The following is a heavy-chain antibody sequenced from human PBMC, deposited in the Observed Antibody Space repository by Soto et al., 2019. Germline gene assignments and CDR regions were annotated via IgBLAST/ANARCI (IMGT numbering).Heavy chain of an antibody. CDR2: VNPSGGST. CDR1: GYIFTAYS. V-gene: IGHV1-46*01. CDR3: AREENCSDGICYSEYFQR. J-gene: IGHJ1*01. D-gene: IGHD2-15*01. Sequence: GASVKVSCKASGYIFTAYSMHWVRQAPGQGLEWMGVVNPSGGSTNYAQKFQGRITMTRDTSTSTVYMDLSSLTSEDTAVYYCAREENCSDGICYSEYFQRWGQGTLVIVSS.